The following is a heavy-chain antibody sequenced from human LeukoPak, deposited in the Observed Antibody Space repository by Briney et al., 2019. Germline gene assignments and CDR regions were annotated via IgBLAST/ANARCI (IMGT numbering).Heavy chain of an antibody. D-gene: IGHD2-2*01. J-gene: IGHJ5*02. V-gene: IGHV5-51*01. CDR2: IYPGDSDT. Sequence: GESLKISCKGSGYSFTSYWIGWVRQMPGKGLEWMGIIYPGDSDTSYSPSFQGQVTLSADKSISTAYLQWSSLKASDTAMYYCARLSGYCSSTSCYGFDPWGQGTLVTVSS. CDR1: GYSFTSYW. CDR3: ARLSGYCSSTSCYGFDP.